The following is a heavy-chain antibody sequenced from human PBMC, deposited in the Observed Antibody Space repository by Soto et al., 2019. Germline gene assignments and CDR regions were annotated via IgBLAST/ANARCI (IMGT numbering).Heavy chain of an antibody. CDR2: IYCGDSDT. J-gene: IGHJ4*02. V-gene: IGHV5-51*01. CDR1: GYSFSTNW. Sequence: EVQLVQSGAEVKKPGASLKISCKDSGYSFSTNWIAWLRQMPGQGLEWVGVIYCGDSDTRFSPSSQGQVTLSLVKSSSTVYLQWSSLKASDTAMYYCARHNLGFDYWGQGTLVTVSS. CDR3: ARHNLGFDY.